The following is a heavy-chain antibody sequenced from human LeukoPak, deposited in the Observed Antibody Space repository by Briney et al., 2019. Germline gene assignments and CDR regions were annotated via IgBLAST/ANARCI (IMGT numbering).Heavy chain of an antibody. CDR1: GGSFSGYN. Sequence: SETLSLTCAIYGGSFSGYNWSWIRQPRGKGLEWIGEINHSGSTNYNPSLKSRVTISVDTSKNQFSLKLSSVTAADTAVYYCARRRFGTFSWFDPWGQGTLATVSS. J-gene: IGHJ5*02. CDR2: INHSGST. D-gene: IGHD3-16*01. CDR3: ARRRFGTFSWFDP. V-gene: IGHV4-34*01.